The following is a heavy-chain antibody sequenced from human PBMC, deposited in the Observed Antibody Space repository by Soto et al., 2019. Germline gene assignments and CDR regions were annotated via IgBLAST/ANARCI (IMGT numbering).Heavy chain of an antibody. Sequence: EVQLVESGGGLVQPGGSLRLTCEASGFTFSGNWMSWVRQAPGKGLEWVANVKQDGSDKYYVDSVKGRFSISRDNTKNSLYLKMNSLRDEDTVVYYCARGGGNFDHWGKGTLVTVS. CDR3: ARGGGNFDH. CDR1: GFTFSGNW. D-gene: IGHD3-16*01. V-gene: IGHV3-7*04. CDR2: VKQDGSDK. J-gene: IGHJ4*02.